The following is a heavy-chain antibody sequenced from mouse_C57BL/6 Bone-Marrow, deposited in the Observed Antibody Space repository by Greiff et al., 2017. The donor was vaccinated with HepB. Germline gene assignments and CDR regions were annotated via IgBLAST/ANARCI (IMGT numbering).Heavy chain of an antibody. CDR2: ISSGGDYI. CDR3: TRENYYGSRKYFDV. CDR1: GFTFSSYA. D-gene: IGHD1-1*01. V-gene: IGHV5-9-1*02. J-gene: IGHJ1*03. Sequence: EVKVEESGEGLVKPGGSLKLSCAASGFTFSSYAMSWVRQTPEKRLEWVAYISSGGDYIYYADTVKGRFTISRDNARNTLYLQMSSLKSEDTAMYYCTRENYYGSRKYFDVWGTGTTVTVSS.